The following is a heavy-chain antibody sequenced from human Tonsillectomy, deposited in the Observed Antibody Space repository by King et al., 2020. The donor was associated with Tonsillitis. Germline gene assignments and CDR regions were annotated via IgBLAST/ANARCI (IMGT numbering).Heavy chain of an antibody. V-gene: IGHV5-51*01. CDR2: IYPGDSDT. J-gene: IGHJ6*02. D-gene: IGHD4/OR15-4a*01. Sequence: QLVQSGAEVKKPGESLKISCKGSGYSFSSYWIGWVRQMPGKGLEWMGIIYPGDSDTRYGPSFQGQVTISADKSTSTAYLQWSSLKASDTAIYYCARRRDRDYHYYYYGMDVWGQGTTVTVSS. CDR1: GYSFSSYW. CDR3: ARRRDRDYHYYYYGMDV.